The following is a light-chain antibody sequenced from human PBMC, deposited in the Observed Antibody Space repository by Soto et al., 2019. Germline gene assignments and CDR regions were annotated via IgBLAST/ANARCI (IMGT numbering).Light chain of an antibody. CDR1: QTITTW. V-gene: IGKV1-5*01. CDR2: AAS. CDR3: QQYNSYST. Sequence: DIQITQSPSTLSASVGDRVTITCRASQTITTWLAWYQQKPGKAPKLLIYAASTLQSGVPSRFSGSGSGTEFILTISSLQPDDFATYYYQQYNSYSTFGQGTKVDIK. J-gene: IGKJ1*01.